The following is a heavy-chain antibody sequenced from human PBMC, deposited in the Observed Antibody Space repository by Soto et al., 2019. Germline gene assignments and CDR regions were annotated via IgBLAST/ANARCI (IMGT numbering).Heavy chain of an antibody. J-gene: IGHJ4*02. CDR1: GGSISSYY. CDR3: AKYKRTTTAAGVAFDY. CDR2: IYYSGNT. Sequence: SETLSLTCTVSGGSISSYYWSWIRQPPGKGLEWIGYIYYSGNTNYNPSLKSRVTISVDTSKNQFSLRLNSVTAADTAVYYCAKYKRTTTAAGVAFDYWGQGTLVTVSS. V-gene: IGHV4-59*08. D-gene: IGHD6-13*01.